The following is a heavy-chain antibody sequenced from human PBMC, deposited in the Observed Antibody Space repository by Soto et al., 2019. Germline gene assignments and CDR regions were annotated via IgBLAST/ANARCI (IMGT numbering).Heavy chain of an antibody. CDR1: GFTFSDYY. D-gene: IGHD4-4*01. V-gene: IGHV3-11*06. CDR2: IISSSTYK. CDR3: ARGKEIATVGYFDS. Sequence: ESGGGLVKPGGSLRLSCTASGFTFSDYYMSWVRQAPGKGLEWISYIISSSTYKTYADSVKGRFTISRDNAKNALYLQMNSLRAEDTAVYYCARGKEIATVGYFDSWGQGTLVTVSS. J-gene: IGHJ4*02.